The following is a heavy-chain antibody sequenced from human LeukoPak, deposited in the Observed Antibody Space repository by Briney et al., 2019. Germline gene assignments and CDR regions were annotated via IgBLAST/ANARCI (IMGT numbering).Heavy chain of an antibody. D-gene: IGHD2-15*01. V-gene: IGHV1-58*01. CDR2: IVVGSGNT. Sequence: SVKVSCKASGFTFTSSAVQWVRQARGQRLEWMGWIVVGSGNTNYAQKFQERVTITRDMSTSTAYMELSSLRSEDTAVYYCAADSNCSGGSCYPYYFDYWGQGTLVTVSS. CDR3: AADSNCSGGSCYPYYFDY. J-gene: IGHJ4*02. CDR1: GFTFTSSA.